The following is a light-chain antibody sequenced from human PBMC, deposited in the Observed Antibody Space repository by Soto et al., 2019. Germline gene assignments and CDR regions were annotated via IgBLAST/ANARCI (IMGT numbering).Light chain of an antibody. J-gene: IGLJ1*01. CDR3: SSYAGSNYYV. Sequence: QSVLTQPLSASGSPGQSVTISCTGTSSDVGGYNYVSWYQQHPGKAPKLMIYEVSKRPSGVPDRFSGSKSGNTASLTDSGLQAEDEADYYCSSYAGSNYYVFATGTNLTVL. CDR1: SSDVGGYNY. V-gene: IGLV2-8*01. CDR2: EVS.